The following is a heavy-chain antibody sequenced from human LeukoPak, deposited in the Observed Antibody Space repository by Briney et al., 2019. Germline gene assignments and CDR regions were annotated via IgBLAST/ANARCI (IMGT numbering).Heavy chain of an antibody. J-gene: IGHJ4*02. CDR1: GFTFSRYA. Sequence: GGSLRLSCAASGFTFSRYAMHWVRQTPGKGPEYVSAISSNGGSTYYANSVKGRFTISRDNSKNTLYLQMGSLRAEDMAVYYCAREGDSGTTDYWGQGTLVTVSS. CDR2: ISSNGGST. CDR3: AREGDSGTTDY. V-gene: IGHV3-64*01. D-gene: IGHD4-17*01.